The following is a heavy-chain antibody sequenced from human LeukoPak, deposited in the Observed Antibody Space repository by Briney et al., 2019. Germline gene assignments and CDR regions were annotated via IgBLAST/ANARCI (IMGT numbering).Heavy chain of an antibody. D-gene: IGHD3-10*01. CDR1: GGTFSSYA. CDR2: FRPEEGKT. J-gene: IGHJ5*02. V-gene: IGHV1-24*01. CDR3: ATRFYYGSGLHH. Sequence: ASVKVSCKASGGTFSSYAISWVRQAPGQGLEWMGGFRPEEGKTIYAQKFQGRVTVTEDTSTDTAYMELSSLRSEDTAVYYCATRFYYGSGLHHWGQGTLVTVSS.